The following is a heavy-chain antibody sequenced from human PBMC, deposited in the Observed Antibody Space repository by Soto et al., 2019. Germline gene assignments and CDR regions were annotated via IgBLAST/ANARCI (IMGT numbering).Heavy chain of an antibody. V-gene: IGHV2-70*01. CDR1: GFSLSTSGMC. CDR2: IDWDDDK. D-gene: IGHD3-22*01. J-gene: IGHJ6*02. Sequence: SGPTLVNPTQTLTLTRTFSGFSLSTSGMCVSWIRQPPGKALEWLALIDWDDDKYYSTSLKTRLTISKDTSKNQVVLTMTNMDPVDTATYYCARIPYYYDSRDYYYGMDVWGQGTTVTVSS. CDR3: ARIPYYYDSRDYYYGMDV.